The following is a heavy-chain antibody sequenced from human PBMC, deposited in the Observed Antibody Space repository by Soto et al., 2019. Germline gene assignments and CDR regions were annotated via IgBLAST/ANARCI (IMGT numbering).Heavy chain of an antibody. CDR3: ATGTIFGVVMDPFDY. D-gene: IGHD3-3*01. J-gene: IGHJ4*02. CDR2: ISSSGSTI. CDR1: VFTFSSYE. Sequence: GPLRLSCAASVFTFSSYEMNWVRQAPGKGLEWVSYISSSGSTIYYADSVKGRFTISRDNAKNSLYLQMNSLRAEDTAVYYCATGTIFGVVMDPFDYWGQGTLVTVSS. V-gene: IGHV3-48*03.